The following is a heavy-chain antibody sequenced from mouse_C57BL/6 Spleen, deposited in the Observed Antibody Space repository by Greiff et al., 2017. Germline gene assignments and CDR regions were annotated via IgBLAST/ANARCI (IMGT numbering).Heavy chain of an antibody. Sequence: VQLQQPGAELVMPGASVKLSCKASGYTFTSYWMHWVKQRPGQGLEWIGEIDPSDSYTNYNQKFKGKSTLTVDKSSSTAYMQLSSLTSEDSAVYYCEKDYGNYEAWFAYWGQGTLVTVSA. V-gene: IGHV1-69*01. CDR3: EKDYGNYEAWFAY. CDR1: GYTFTSYW. J-gene: IGHJ3*01. CDR2: IDPSDSYT. D-gene: IGHD2-1*01.